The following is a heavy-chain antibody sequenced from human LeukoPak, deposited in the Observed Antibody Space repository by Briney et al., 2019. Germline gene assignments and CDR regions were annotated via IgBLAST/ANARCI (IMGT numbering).Heavy chain of an antibody. CDR2: MYTNGST. V-gene: IGHV4-4*07. J-gene: IGHJ5*01. CDR1: GGSISSYY. Sequence: SETLSLTCSVSGGSISSYYWNWIRQPAGKGLECIGRMYTNGSTNYNPSLKSRVPMSVDTSKNQFSLKLSSVTAADTAVYYCVREVPKYGSGFDSWGQGTLVTVSS. CDR3: VREVPKYGSGFDS. D-gene: IGHD3-10*01.